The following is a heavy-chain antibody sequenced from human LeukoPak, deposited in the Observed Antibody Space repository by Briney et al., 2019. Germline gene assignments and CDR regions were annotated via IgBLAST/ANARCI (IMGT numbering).Heavy chain of an antibody. J-gene: IGHJ4*02. D-gene: IGHD3-3*01. CDR2: IYTSGST. CDR1: GGSISSYH. Sequence: SETLSLTCTVSGGSISSYHWSWIRQPAGKGLEWIGRIYTSGSTSYNPSLKSRVTMSVDTSKNQFSLKLSSVTAADTAVYYCAREPLYPMVDYWGQGTLVTVSS. V-gene: IGHV4-4*07. CDR3: AREPLYPMVDY.